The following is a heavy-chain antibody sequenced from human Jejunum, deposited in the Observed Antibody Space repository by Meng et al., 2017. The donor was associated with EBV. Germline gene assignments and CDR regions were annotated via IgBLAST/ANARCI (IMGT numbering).Heavy chain of an antibody. CDR3: ARGAYFDY. CDR2: IYYSGSA. Sequence: LQLQESGSGLVKPSETLVLTCAVSGGSISSVGYSWHWIRQPPGKGLQWIGYIYYSGSAFYNPSLKSRVTLSVDRSKNQFSLNLSSVTAADTAVYYCARGAYFDYWGQGTLVTVSS. V-gene: IGHV4-30-2*01. CDR1: GGSISSVGYS. J-gene: IGHJ4*02.